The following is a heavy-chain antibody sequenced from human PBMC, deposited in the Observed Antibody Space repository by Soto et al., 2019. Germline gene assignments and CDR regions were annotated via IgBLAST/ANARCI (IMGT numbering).Heavy chain of an antibody. CDR1: GYTFTVYY. D-gene: IGHD1-26*01. V-gene: IGHV1-2*02. CDR2: INPKSGGT. CDR3: ARHLAKVGGSAGFDY. J-gene: IGHJ4*02. Sequence: ASVKVSCKASGYTFTVYYMHWVRQAPGQGLEWMGWINPKSGGTMYPQKFQGRVTMTWDTSISTAYMALTRLRSDDTAVYYCARHLAKVGGSAGFDYWGQGTLVTVSS.